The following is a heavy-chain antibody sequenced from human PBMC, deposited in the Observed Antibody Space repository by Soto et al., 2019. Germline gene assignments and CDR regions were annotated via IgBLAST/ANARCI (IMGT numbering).Heavy chain of an antibody. CDR2: IKQDGSEK. D-gene: IGHD2-8*01. Sequence: GGSLRLSCAASGFTFSSYWMSWVRQAPGKGLEWVANIKQDGSEKYYVDSVKGRFTISRDNAKNSLYLQMNSLRAEDTAVYYCARVLMVYVSYYGMDVWGQGTTVTVSS. CDR3: ARVLMVYVSYYGMDV. V-gene: IGHV3-7*05. CDR1: GFTFSSYW. J-gene: IGHJ6*02.